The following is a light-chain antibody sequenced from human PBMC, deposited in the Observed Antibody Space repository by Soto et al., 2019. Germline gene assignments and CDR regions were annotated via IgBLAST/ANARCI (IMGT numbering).Light chain of an antibody. J-gene: IGLJ2*01. CDR2: RNN. CDR3: AAWDDSLSGVV. Sequence: QSVLTQPPSASGTPGQRVTISCSGSSSNIGSNYVYWYQQLPGTAPKPLIYRNNQRPSGVPDRFSGSKSGTSASLAISGLRSEDEDDYYCAAWDDSLSGVVFGGGTKVTVL. CDR1: SSNIGSNY. V-gene: IGLV1-47*01.